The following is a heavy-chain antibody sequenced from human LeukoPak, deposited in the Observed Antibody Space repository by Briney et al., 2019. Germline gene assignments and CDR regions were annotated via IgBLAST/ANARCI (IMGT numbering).Heavy chain of an antibody. Sequence: GGSLRLSCAASGFTFSSYGMHWVRQAPGKGLEWVAVIPYDGSNKYYADSVKGRFTISRDNSKNTLYLQMNSLRAEDTAVYYCARATNLEWTILDYWGQGTLVTVSS. CDR1: GFTFSSYG. V-gene: IGHV3-30*03. CDR2: IPYDGSNK. CDR3: ARATNLEWTILDY. J-gene: IGHJ4*02. D-gene: IGHD3-3*01.